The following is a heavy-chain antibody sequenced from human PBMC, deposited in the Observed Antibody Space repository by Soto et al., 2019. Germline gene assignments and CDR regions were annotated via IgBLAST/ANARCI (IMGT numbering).Heavy chain of an antibody. Sequence: EVQLLESGGGLVQPGGSLRLSCVGSGFTFSSYDMTWVRQAPGKGLEWVSSFSFYGRRDNTYDADSVKGRFTISRDNSTNTVYLQMDNRRVEDTAVYYCAESLRSDKGGPTDNWGQGTLVTVSS. CDR3: AESLRSDKGGPTDN. D-gene: IGHD2-15*01. V-gene: IGHV3-23*01. J-gene: IGHJ4*02. CDR2: FSFYGRRDNT. CDR1: GFTFSSYD.